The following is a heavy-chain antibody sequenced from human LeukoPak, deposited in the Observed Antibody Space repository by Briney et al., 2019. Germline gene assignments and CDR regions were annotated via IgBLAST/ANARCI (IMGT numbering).Heavy chain of an antibody. V-gene: IGHV2-5*02. CDR3: ARTANWEYYFDY. D-gene: IGHD7-27*01. CDR1: GFSLSTSREG. Sequence: SGPTLVNPTQTLTLTCTFSGFSLSTSREGVGWIRQPPGKALEWLALIYWDDDKRYSPSLKTRLTITKDTSKNQVVLTMTNMDPVDTATYYCARTANWEYYFDYWGQGTLVTVSS. CDR2: IYWDDDK. J-gene: IGHJ4*02.